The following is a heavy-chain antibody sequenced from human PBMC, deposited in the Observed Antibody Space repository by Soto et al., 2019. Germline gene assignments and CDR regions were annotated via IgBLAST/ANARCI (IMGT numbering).Heavy chain of an antibody. CDR2: ISGYNGNT. J-gene: IGHJ6*02. V-gene: IGHV1-18*01. CDR3: TRGNEPAAGPDPYGMDV. Sequence: ASVKVSCKASGYTFSNFGLSWVRQAPGQGLEWMGWISGYNGNTNSAQKFQGRVTMTTDTSTTTAYMEVRSLTSDDTAVYYCTRGNEPAAGPDPYGMDVWGQGTTVTVSS. D-gene: IGHD6-13*01. CDR1: GYTFSNFG.